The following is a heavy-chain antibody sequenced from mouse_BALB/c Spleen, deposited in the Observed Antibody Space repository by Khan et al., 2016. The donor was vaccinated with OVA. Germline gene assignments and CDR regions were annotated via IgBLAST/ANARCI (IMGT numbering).Heavy chain of an antibody. D-gene: IGHD2-14*01. CDR1: GYTFTTYT. Sequence: QVQLKESVAELARPGASVKMSCKASGYTFTTYTMHWVKQRPGQGLEWIGYINPSNGYTNYNQKFKDKSTLTADKSSSTAYMQLSSLTSDYSAVYYCAREGAYYRSDGWFSYWGQGTLVTVSA. CDR2: INPSNGYT. CDR3: AREGAYYRSDGWFSY. J-gene: IGHJ3*01. V-gene: IGHV1-4*01.